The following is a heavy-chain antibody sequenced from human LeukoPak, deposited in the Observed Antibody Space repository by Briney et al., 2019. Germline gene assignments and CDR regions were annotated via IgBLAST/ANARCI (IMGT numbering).Heavy chain of an antibody. D-gene: IGHD6-13*01. J-gene: IGHJ4*02. CDR1: GFTLSSYG. CDR2: ISGSGGST. V-gene: IGHV3-23*01. CDR3: AKFIAATFYFDY. Sequence: PGGSLRLSCAASGFTLSSYGMSRVRQAPGKGLEWVSAISGSGGSTYYADSVKGRFTISRDNSKNTLYLQINSLRDEDTAVYYCAKFIAATFYFDYWGQGTLVTVSS.